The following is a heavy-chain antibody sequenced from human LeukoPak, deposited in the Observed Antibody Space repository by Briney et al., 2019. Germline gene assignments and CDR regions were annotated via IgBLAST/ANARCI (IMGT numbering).Heavy chain of an antibody. V-gene: IGHV4-39*01. J-gene: IGHJ4*02. Sequence: SEALSLTCTVSGGSISSSSYYWGWIRQPPGKGLEWIGSIYYSGSTYYNPSLKSRVTISVDTSKNQFSLKLSSVTAADTAVYYCARRHYYDSSGYYYYWGQGTLVTVSS. D-gene: IGHD3-22*01. CDR2: IYYSGST. CDR1: GGSISSSSYY. CDR3: ARRHYYDSSGYYYY.